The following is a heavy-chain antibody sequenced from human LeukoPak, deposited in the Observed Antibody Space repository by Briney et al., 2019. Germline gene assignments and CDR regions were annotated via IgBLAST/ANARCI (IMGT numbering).Heavy chain of an antibody. J-gene: IGHJ4*02. CDR3: AKDSGRLAALVRGVIPRNC. V-gene: IGHV3-30*18. CDR2: ISYDGSNK. Sequence: GGSLRLSCAASGFTFSSYGMHWVRQAPGKGLEWVAVISYDGSNKYYPDSVKGRFTISRDNSKNTLDLQMNSLRPEDTAVYYCAKDSGRLAALVRGVIPRNCWGQGTLVSVSS. D-gene: IGHD3-10*01. CDR1: GFTFSSYG.